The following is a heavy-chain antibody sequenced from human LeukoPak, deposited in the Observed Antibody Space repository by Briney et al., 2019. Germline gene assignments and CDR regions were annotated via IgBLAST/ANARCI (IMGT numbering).Heavy chain of an antibody. D-gene: IGHD6-19*01. J-gene: IGHJ1*01. CDR3: ARGGKIAVVGTRSPQYPHH. V-gene: IGHV3-23*01. CDR2: ISGSGGNT. CDR1: GFTFSRYA. Sequence: GGSLRLSCAASGFTFSRYAFSWVRQAPGKGLEWVSGISGSGGNTYYADSVKGRFTISGDNSKNTLYLQMNSLRAEDTAVYYCARGGKIAVVGTRSPQYPHHWGQGTLVTVSS.